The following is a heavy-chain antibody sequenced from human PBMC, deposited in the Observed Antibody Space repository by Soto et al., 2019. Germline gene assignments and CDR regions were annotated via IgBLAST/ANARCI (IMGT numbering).Heavy chain of an antibody. V-gene: IGHV3-30*18. CDR3: VKDLYSIKYYSRGAGDS. CDR1: GFTFSNYA. J-gene: IGHJ4*02. Sequence: GGSLRLSCAASGFTFSNYAMHWVRQVPGKGLEWVALISYDGSNEHYADSVKGRATISRDNSENTLYLQMNSLRAEDTAVYYCVKDLYSIKYYSRGAGDSWGQGTLVTVSS. CDR2: ISYDGSNE. D-gene: IGHD1-20*01.